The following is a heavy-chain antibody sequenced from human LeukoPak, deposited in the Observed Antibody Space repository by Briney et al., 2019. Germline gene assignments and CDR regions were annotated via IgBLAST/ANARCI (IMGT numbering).Heavy chain of an antibody. Sequence: GRSLRLSCAASGFTFDDYAMHWVRQAPGKGLEWVSGISWNSGSIGYADSVKGRFTISRDNAKNSLYLQMNSLRAEDTALYYCAKDLSIAVAGTGPAYYYGMDVWGQGTTVTVSS. CDR1: GFTFDDYA. CDR3: AKDLSIAVAGTGPAYYYGMDV. V-gene: IGHV3-9*01. D-gene: IGHD6-19*01. J-gene: IGHJ6*02. CDR2: ISWNSGSI.